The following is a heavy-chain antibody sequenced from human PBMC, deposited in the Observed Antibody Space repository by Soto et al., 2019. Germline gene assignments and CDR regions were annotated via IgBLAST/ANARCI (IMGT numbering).Heavy chain of an antibody. J-gene: IGHJ4*02. D-gene: IGHD3-9*01. CDR3: ARGLKYYDILTG. CDR2: INHSGST. V-gene: IGHV4-34*01. Sequence: LSLTCAVYGGSFSGYYWRWIRQPPGKGLEWIGEINHSGSTNYNPSLKSRVTIPVDTSKNQFSLKLSSVTAADTAVYYCARGLKYYDILTGWGQGTLVTVSS. CDR1: GGSFSGYY.